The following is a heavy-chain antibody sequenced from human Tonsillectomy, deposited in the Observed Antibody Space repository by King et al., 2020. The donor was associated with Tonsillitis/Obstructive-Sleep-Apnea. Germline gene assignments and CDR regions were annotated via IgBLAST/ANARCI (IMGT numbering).Heavy chain of an antibody. J-gene: IGHJ6*03. D-gene: IGHD2-15*01. CDR2: ISHSGST. CDR1: GGSFSSNY. Sequence: VQIQQWGAGLLKPSEPLSLTCGVYGGSFSSNYWTWIRQPPGKGLEWIGEISHSGSTNYNPSLKSRVTISVDTSKNHFSLKLTSVTAADTAVYYCARAIIVVTTDYYMDVWGNGTTVTVSS. V-gene: IGHV4-34*01. CDR3: ARAIIVVTTDYYMDV.